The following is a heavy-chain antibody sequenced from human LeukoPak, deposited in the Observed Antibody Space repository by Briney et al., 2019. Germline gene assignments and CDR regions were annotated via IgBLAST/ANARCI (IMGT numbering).Heavy chain of an antibody. J-gene: IGHJ6*02. CDR2: IYYSGST. V-gene: IGHV4-39*01. CDR1: GSSISSSSYY. D-gene: IGHD2-15*01. Sequence: SETLSLTCTVSGSSISSSSYYWGWIRQPPGKGLEWIGSIYYSGSTYYNPSLKSRVTISVDTSKNQFSLKLSSVTAADTAVYYCARVDGGHYYYYGMDVWGQGTTVTVSS. CDR3: ARVDGGHYYYYGMDV.